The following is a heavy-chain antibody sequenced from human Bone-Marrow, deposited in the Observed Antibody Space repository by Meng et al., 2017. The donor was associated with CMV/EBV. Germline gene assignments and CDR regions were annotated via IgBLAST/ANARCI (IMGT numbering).Heavy chain of an antibody. J-gene: IGHJ4*02. Sequence: KGSGYRFTSYWIGWMRQMPGKGLEWMGIIYPGDSDTRYSPSFQGQVTISADKSISTAYLQWSSLKASDTAMYYCARQVAVAGPPFDYWGQGTLVTVSS. D-gene: IGHD6-19*01. CDR3: ARQVAVAGPPFDY. CDR1: GYRFTSYW. CDR2: IYPGDSDT. V-gene: IGHV5-51*01.